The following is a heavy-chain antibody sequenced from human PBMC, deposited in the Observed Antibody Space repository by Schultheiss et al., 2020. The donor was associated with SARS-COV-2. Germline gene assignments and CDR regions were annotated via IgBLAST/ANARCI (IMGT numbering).Heavy chain of an antibody. CDR2: ISPYNGDT. Sequence: ASVKVSCKASGYTFTSHGLIWVRQAPGQGLEWMGWISPYNGDTHYAQNLQGRVTMTTDTSTSTAYMELRSLRSDDTAVYYCARDWYSRDYYYGMDVWGQGTTVTVSS. CDR3: ARDWYSRDYYYGMDV. V-gene: IGHV1-18*01. CDR1: GYTFTSHG. J-gene: IGHJ6*02. D-gene: IGHD1-1*01.